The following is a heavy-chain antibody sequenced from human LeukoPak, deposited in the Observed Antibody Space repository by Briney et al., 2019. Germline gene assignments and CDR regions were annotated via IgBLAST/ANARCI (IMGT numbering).Heavy chain of an antibody. Sequence: SETRSLTCAVSGYSISSGYYWGWIRQPPGKGLEWIGGLYHSRSTYYNPSLRSRVTISVDTSKNQFYLKLTSVTAADTGVYYCVRPRQWLVEIDYWGQGALVTVSS. CDR2: LYHSRST. CDR1: GYSISSGYY. V-gene: IGHV4-38-2*01. D-gene: IGHD6-19*01. J-gene: IGHJ4*02. CDR3: VRPRQWLVEIDY.